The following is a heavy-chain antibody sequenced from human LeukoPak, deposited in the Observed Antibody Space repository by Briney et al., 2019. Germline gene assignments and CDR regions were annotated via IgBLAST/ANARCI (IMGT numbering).Heavy chain of an antibody. Sequence: PSETLSLTCSVSGDSISSGTYYWGWIRQPPGKGLEWIGSRYYSVTTYCNPSLKSRVTISEDTSKNQFSLKLSSVTAADTGVYYCARMYSSGDPFDYWGQGTQVTVSS. CDR2: RYYSVTT. J-gene: IGHJ4*02. D-gene: IGHD6-25*01. V-gene: IGHV4-39*01. CDR3: ARMYSSGDPFDY. CDR1: GDSISSGTYY.